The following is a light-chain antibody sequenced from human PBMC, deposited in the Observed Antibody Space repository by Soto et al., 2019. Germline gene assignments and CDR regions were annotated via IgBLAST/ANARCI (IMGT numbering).Light chain of an antibody. V-gene: IGLV2-14*01. CDR2: EVT. Sequence: QSVLTQPASVSGSPGQSITISCTGTSSDVGGYNYVSWYQQHPGKAPKLMIYEVTNRPSGVSNRFSGSKSVNTASLTISGLQPEDEADYYCSSYTRFSTLVFGGGTKLTVL. CDR3: SSYTRFSTLV. CDR1: SSDVGGYNY. J-gene: IGLJ3*02.